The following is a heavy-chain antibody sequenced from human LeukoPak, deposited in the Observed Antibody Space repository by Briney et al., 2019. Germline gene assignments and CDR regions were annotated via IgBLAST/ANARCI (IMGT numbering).Heavy chain of an antibody. CDR1: GFTFSSYG. CDR2: IRYDGSNK. D-gene: IGHD6-13*01. CDR3: AKVGAAAGTSDY. J-gene: IGHJ4*02. Sequence: PGGSLRLSCAASGFTFSSYGMHWVRQAPGKGLEWVAFIRYDGSNKYYADSVKGRFTISGDNSKNTLYLQMNSLRAEDTAVYYCAKVGAAAGTSDYWGQGTLVTVSS. V-gene: IGHV3-30*02.